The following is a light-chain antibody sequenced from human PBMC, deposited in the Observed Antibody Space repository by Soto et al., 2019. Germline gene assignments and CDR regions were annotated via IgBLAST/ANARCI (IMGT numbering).Light chain of an antibody. V-gene: IGKV3-11*01. Sequence: EIVLTQSPATLSLSPGGRGTLSCRASQNVSTYLIWYQQKPGQAPRLLIYDASNRATGILARFSGSGSGTDFTLTISSLEPEDSAVYYCQQRSRWPRTFGQGTKVEI. CDR1: QNVSTY. CDR2: DAS. CDR3: QQRSRWPRT. J-gene: IGKJ1*01.